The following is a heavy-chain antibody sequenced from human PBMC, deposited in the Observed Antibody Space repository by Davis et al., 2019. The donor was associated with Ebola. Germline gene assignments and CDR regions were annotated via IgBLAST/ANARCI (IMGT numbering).Heavy chain of an antibody. CDR2: ISTSSSTI. CDR3: ARDVTGTVDV. V-gene: IGHV3-48*04. CDR1: GFTFSSYS. J-gene: IGHJ6*02. D-gene: IGHD1-20*01. Sequence: GESLKISCAASGFTFSSYSMNWVRQAPGKGREWVSYISTSSSTIYFADSVKGRFTISRDNAKNSLYLQMNSLRAEDTAVYYCARDVTGTVDVWGQGTTVTVSS.